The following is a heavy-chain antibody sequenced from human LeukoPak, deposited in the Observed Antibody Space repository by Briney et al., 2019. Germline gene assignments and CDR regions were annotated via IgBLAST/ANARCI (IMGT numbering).Heavy chain of an antibody. J-gene: IGHJ4*02. V-gene: IGHV3-23*01. D-gene: IGHD3-22*01. Sequence: GGSLRLSCAASGFTFSSYGMSWVRQAPGKGLEWVSAISGSGGSTYYADSVKGRFTISRDNSKNTLYLQMNSLRAEDTAVFYCARGGMIIVANFDYWGQGILVTVSS. CDR1: GFTFSSYG. CDR3: ARGGMIIVANFDY. CDR2: ISGSGGST.